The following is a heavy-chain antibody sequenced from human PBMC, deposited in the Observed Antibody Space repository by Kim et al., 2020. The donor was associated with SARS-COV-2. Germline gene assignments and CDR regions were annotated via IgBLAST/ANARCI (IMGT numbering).Heavy chain of an antibody. D-gene: IGHD6-19*01. CDR3: ARGHIAVAGVKDV. J-gene: IGHJ6*02. V-gene: IGHV3-13*01. Sequence: YPGSVKGRFTISRENAKNSLYLQMNSLRAGDTAVYYCARGHIAVAGVKDVWGQGTTVTVSS.